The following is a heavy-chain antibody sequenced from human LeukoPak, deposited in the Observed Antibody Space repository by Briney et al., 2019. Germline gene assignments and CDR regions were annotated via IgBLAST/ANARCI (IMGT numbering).Heavy chain of an antibody. CDR3: ARDLGPRQDIRQSGAFDP. D-gene: IGHD2-15*01. Sequence: SETLSLTCTVSGGSISSYYWSWIRQPPGKGLEWIGYTYYSGSTNYNPSLKSRVTISVDTSKNQFSLKLSSVTAADTAVYYCARDLGPRQDIRQSGAFDPWGQGTLVTVSS. CDR2: TYYSGST. J-gene: IGHJ5*02. V-gene: IGHV4-59*01. CDR1: GGSISSYY.